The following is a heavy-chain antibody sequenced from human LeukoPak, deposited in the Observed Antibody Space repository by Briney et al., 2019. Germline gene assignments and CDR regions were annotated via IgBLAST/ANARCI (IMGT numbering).Heavy chain of an antibody. CDR3: ARGVPVGSGGGYFQH. V-gene: IGHV4-59*11. D-gene: IGHD1-26*01. Sequence: SETLSLTCTVSGGSISSHYWNWIRQPPGKGLEWIGYIYHTGTTNYNPSLKSRVTISVDTSKNQFSLKLSSVTAADTAVYYCARGVPVGSGGGYFQHWGQGTLVTVSS. CDR2: IYHTGTT. J-gene: IGHJ1*01. CDR1: GGSISSHY.